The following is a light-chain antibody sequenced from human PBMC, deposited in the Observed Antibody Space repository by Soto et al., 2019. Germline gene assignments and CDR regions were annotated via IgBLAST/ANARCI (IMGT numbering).Light chain of an antibody. J-gene: IGKJ4*01. CDR2: DAS. CDR1: QSINIY. Sequence: EIVLTQSPAALSLSPGGRATLSCRVIQSINIYLAWYQQKLGQAPRLLIYDASIRATGIPARFSGSGSGTDFPLTISSLEPEDFGVYYCQQRYSWPLTFGGGTKVEIK. V-gene: IGKV3-11*01. CDR3: QQRYSWPLT.